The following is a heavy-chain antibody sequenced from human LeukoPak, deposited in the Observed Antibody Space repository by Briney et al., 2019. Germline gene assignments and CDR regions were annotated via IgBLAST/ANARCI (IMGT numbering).Heavy chain of an antibody. CDR2: IYTSGST. CDR1: GGSISSYY. V-gene: IGHV4-4*07. Sequence: SETLSLTCTVSGGSISSYYWSWIRQPAGKGLEWIGRIYTSGSTNYNPSLKSRVTMSVDTSKNQFSLKLSSVTAADTAVYYCARDLTVATRNAFDIWGQGTMVTVSS. CDR3: ARDLTVATRNAFDI. J-gene: IGHJ3*02. D-gene: IGHD5-12*01.